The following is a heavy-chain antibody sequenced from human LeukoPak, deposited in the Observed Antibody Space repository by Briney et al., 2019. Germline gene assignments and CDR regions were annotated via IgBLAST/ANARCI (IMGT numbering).Heavy chain of an antibody. Sequence: GGSLRLSCAASEFTSSAFWMTWVRRPPGKGLEWVANINKDGTETEYVDSVKGRFSIFRDNAKNSVFLQMNSLRAEDTAVYYCAIFAGAVPGNLLLWGKGTTVIASA. CDR1: EFTSSAFW. CDR2: INKDGTET. CDR3: AIFAGAVPGNLLL. J-gene: IGHJ6*04. V-gene: IGHV3-7*01. D-gene: IGHD2-8*02.